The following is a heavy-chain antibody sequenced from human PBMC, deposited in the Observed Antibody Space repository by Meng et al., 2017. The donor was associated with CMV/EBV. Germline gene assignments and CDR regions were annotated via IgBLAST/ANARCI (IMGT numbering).Heavy chain of an antibody. CDR1: GGSVSSSSYY. Sequence: GGSVSSSSYYWGWIRQPPGKGLEWIGSIYYSGSACYNPSLKSRVTISVDTSKNQFSLKLSSVTAADTAVYYCARQVLISRITGTNYWGQGTLVTVSS. CDR3: ARQVLISRITGTNY. D-gene: IGHD1-7*01. CDR2: IYYSGSA. V-gene: IGHV4-39*01. J-gene: IGHJ4*02.